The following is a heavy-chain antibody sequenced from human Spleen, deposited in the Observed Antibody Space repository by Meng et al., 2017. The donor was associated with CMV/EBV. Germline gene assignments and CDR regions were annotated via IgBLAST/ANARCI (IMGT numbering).Heavy chain of an antibody. V-gene: IGHV3-64*02. Sequence: GESLKISCAASGLTVSNYHMRWVRQAPGRGLEYISAISSNGGSTYYADSVKGRFTIYRDNSKNTLYLQMGSLRAEDMAVYYCATGIYRGITGTHFDYWGQGTLVTVSS. CDR3: ATGIYRGITGTHFDY. CDR2: ISSNGGST. J-gene: IGHJ4*02. D-gene: IGHD1-20*01. CDR1: GLTVSNYH.